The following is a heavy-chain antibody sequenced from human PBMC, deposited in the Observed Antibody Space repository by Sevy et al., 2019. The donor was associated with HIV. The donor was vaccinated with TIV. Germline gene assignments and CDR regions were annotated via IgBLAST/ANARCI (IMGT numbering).Heavy chain of an antibody. CDR2: FDPEDGET. D-gene: IGHD3-22*01. Sequence: ASVKVSCKVSGYTLTKLSMHWLRQAPGKGLEWMGTFDPEDGETIYAQKFQGRVTMTEDTSTDTAYMELRSLRSEDTAVDYCATTKDYYENSGDPFDYWGQGTLVTVSS. J-gene: IGHJ4*02. V-gene: IGHV1-24*01. CDR3: ATTKDYYENSGDPFDY. CDR1: GYTLTKLS.